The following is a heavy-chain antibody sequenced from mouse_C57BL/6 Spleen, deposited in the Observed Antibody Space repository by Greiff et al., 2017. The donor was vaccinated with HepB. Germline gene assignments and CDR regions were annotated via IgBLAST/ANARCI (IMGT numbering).Heavy chain of an antibody. CDR2: IRNTANGYTT. D-gene: IGHD4-1*01. Sequence: EVQGVESGGGLVQPGGSLSLSCAASGFTFTDYYMSWVRQPPGKALEWLGFIRNTANGYTTEYSASVKGRFTISRENSQSILYLHMNALRAEDSATYYCARYSAGLDYWGQGTTLTVSS. J-gene: IGHJ2*01. CDR3: ARYSAGLDY. CDR1: GFTFTDYY. V-gene: IGHV7-3*01.